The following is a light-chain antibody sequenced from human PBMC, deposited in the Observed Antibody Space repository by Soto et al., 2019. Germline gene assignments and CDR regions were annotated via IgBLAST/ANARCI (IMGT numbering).Light chain of an antibody. CDR2: TTD. V-gene: IGLV7-43*01. CDR1: TGAVTTGNY. CDR3: LLYFGGAQLV. Sequence: QTVVTQEPSLTVSPGGTVTLTCASSTGAVTTGNYASWFQQKPGQAPRTLIYTTDNRHSWTPARFSGSLLGGKAALTLSSVHPEDEAAYYCLLYFGGAQLVFGGGTKLTVL. J-gene: IGLJ3*02.